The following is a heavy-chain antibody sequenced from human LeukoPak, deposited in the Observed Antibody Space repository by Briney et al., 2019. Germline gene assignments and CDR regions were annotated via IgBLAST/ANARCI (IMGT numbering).Heavy chain of an antibody. CDR3: AKDREAATGTYSFDY. CDR2: IKQDGSGK. CDR1: GFTFSSYW. V-gene: IGHV3-7*05. D-gene: IGHD2-15*01. J-gene: IGHJ4*02. Sequence: GGSLRLSCAASGFTFSSYWMTWVRQAPGRGLEWVANIKQDGSGKYYVDSVKGRFTISRDNSKNTLYLQMNSLRAEDTAVYYCAKDREAATGTYSFDYWGQGTLVTVSS.